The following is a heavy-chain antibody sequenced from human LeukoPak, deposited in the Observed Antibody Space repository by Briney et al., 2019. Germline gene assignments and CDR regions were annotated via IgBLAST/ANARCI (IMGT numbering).Heavy chain of an antibody. J-gene: IGHJ6*03. V-gene: IGHV3-9*01. D-gene: IGHD6-25*01. CDR3: ARVTLPVGYPGYYYYMDV. Sequence: GGSLRLPCAASGFTFDDYAMHWVRQAPGKGLEWVSGISWSSGSIGYADSVKGRFTISRDNAMNSLYLQMNSLRAEDTAVYYCARVTLPVGYPGYYYYMDVWGKGTTVTVSS. CDR1: GFTFDDYA. CDR2: ISWSSGSI.